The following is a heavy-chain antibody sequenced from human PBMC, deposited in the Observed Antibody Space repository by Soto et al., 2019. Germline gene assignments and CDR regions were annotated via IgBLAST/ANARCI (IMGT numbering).Heavy chain of an antibody. Sequence: SETLSLTCTVSGESISSYYWSWIRQPAGKGLEWIGRIYISGSTDYNPSLKSRVSMSVDRSKNQFSLRLTSVTAADTAVYYCARGSSRFDYWGQGTLVTVSS. D-gene: IGHD1-26*01. CDR3: ARGSSRFDY. CDR1: GESISSYY. CDR2: IYISGST. J-gene: IGHJ4*02. V-gene: IGHV4-4*07.